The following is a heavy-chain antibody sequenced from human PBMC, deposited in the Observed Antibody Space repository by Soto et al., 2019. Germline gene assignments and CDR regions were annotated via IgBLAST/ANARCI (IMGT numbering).Heavy chain of an antibody. Sequence: TLETLSLTCTVSGGSISSGGYYWNWNRQPPGKGLEWIGYIYYIGSTNYNPSLKSRVTISVDTSKNQFSLKLSSVTAADTAVYYCARVWGGAFDIWGQGTLVTVSS. D-gene: IGHD3-10*01. V-gene: IGHV4-61*08. CDR1: GGSISSGGYY. J-gene: IGHJ3*02. CDR3: ARVWGGAFDI. CDR2: IYYIGST.